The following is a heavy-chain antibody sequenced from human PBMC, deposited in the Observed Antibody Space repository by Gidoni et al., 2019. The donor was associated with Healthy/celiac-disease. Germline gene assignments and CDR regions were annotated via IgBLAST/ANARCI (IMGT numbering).Heavy chain of an antibody. CDR1: GFTFRSYE. D-gene: IGHD4-17*01. CDR3: ARELDSDGDIWHAFDI. CDR2: ISSSGSTI. V-gene: IGHV3-48*03. J-gene: IGHJ3*02. Sequence: EVQLVESGGGLVQPGGSLRLSCSASGFTFRSYEMNWVRQAPGKGLEWVSYISSSGSTIYYADSVKGRFTISRDNAKNSLYLQMNSLRAEDTAVYYCARELDSDGDIWHAFDIWGQGTMVTVSS.